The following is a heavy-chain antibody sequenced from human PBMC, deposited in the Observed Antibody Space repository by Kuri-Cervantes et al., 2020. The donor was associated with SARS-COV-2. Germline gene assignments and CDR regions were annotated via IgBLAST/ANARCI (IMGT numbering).Heavy chain of an antibody. Sequence: ASVKVSCKASGYTFTGYYMHWVRQAPGQGLEWMGWINPNSGGTNYAQKFQGRVTMTRDTSISTAYMEVSRLRSDDTAVYYCARDAYDSSGYYYFGYYYYYMDVWGKGTTVTVSS. CDR2: INPNSGGT. V-gene: IGHV1-2*02. J-gene: IGHJ6*03. CDR3: ARDAYDSSGYYYFGYYYYYMDV. D-gene: IGHD3-22*01. CDR1: GYTFTGYY.